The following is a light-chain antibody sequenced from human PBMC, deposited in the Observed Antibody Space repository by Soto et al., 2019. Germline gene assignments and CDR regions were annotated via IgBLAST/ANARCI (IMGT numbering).Light chain of an antibody. Sequence: EIVLTQSPGTLSLSPGEGATLSCRASQSVSSSYLAWYQQSPGQAPRLLIYGASTRATDIPDRISGSGSGTDFTLTIGRLEPEDFAVYYCQQYGSSPSTFGQGTRLEIK. J-gene: IGKJ5*01. CDR1: QSVSSSY. CDR2: GAS. CDR3: QQYGSSPST. V-gene: IGKV3-20*01.